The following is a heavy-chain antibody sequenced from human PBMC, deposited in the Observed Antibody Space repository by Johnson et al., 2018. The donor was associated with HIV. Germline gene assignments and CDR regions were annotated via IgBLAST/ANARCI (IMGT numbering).Heavy chain of an antibody. J-gene: IGHJ3*02. CDR1: GFNFSNDA. D-gene: IGHD6-13*01. Sequence: QVQLVESGGGVVQPGRSLRLPCAASGFNFSNDAIHWVRQAPGKGLEWVAIMSYNASNKYYVDSVKGRFPISRDNAKHSLYLQMNSLRAEDTAVYYCAREGGIAAAGTDAFDIWGQGTMVTVSS. CDR2: MSYNASNK. CDR3: AREGGIAAAGTDAFDI. V-gene: IGHV3-30*04.